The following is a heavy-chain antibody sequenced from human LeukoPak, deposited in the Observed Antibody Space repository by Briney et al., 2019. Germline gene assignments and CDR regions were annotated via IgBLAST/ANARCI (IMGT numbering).Heavy chain of an antibody. CDR1: GGSISSSSYY. V-gene: IGHV4-39*07. CDR2: IYYSGST. J-gene: IGHJ4*02. Sequence: PSETLSLTCTVSGGSISSSSYYWGWIRQPPGKGLEWIGSIYYSGSTYYNPSLKSRVTISVDTSKNQFSLKLSSVTAADTAVYYCARPPEGTYFDYWGQGTLVTVSS. CDR3: ARPPEGTYFDY. D-gene: IGHD3-10*01.